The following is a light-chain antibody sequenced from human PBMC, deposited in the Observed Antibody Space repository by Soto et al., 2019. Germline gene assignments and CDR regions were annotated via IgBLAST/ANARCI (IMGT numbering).Light chain of an antibody. J-gene: IGKJ1*01. CDR1: QTISDY. Sequence: DIQMTQSPSSLSASVGDRVTITCRTSQTISDYLNWYQHKPGKAPKLLIYAASSLQSGVPSRFSGSGSGTEFTLTISSLQPDDFATYYCQQYNTYSTWTFGQGTKVDIK. CDR2: AAS. CDR3: QQYNTYSTWT. V-gene: IGKV1-39*01.